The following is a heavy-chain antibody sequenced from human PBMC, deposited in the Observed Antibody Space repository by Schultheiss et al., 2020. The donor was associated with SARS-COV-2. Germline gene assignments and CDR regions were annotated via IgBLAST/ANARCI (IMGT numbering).Heavy chain of an antibody. V-gene: IGHV3-13*05. Sequence: GESLKISCAASGFTFSSYAMHWVRQAPGKGLEWVSAIGTAGDPSYPGSVKGRFTISRENAKNSLYLQMNSLRAGDTAVYYCAKDLGYYDFWSGSPMDVWGQGTTVTVSS. CDR1: GFTFSSYA. D-gene: IGHD3-3*01. CDR2: IGTAGDP. J-gene: IGHJ6*02. CDR3: AKDLGYYDFWSGSPMDV.